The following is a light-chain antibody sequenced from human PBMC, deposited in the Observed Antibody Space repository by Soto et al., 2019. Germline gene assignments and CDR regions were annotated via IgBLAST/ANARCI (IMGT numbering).Light chain of an antibody. J-gene: IGLJ3*02. Sequence: QSALTQPASVSGSPGQSITISCTGTSSYVGVYYYVSWFQQHPGKAPKLMIYDVTARPSGVSNRFSGSTSGNTASLTISGLQAEDEADYYCGSYTSSSTLEMVFGGGTQLTVL. CDR2: DVT. CDR1: SSYVGVYYY. V-gene: IGLV2-14*03. CDR3: GSYTSSSTLEMV.